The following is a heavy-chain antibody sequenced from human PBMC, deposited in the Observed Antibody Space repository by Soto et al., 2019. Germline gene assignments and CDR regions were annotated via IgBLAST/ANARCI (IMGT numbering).Heavy chain of an antibody. CDR3: VTTLATPSAFDY. CDR1: GFTVTNAW. V-gene: IGHV3-15*07. D-gene: IGHD3-3*02. CDR2: ITSKTDGGTA. J-gene: IGHJ4*02. Sequence: GGSLRLSCAASGFTVTNAWMGWVRQAPGKGLEWVGRITSKTDGGTADCATAVKGRCTISTDDSKNILYLQATSLKTDDTAVYYCVTTLATPSAFDYWGQGILVTVSS.